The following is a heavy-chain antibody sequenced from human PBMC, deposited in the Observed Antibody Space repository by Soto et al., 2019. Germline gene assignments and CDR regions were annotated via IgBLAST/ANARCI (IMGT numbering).Heavy chain of an antibody. CDR1: GGTFSTYT. CDR2: ILPMFDIT. V-gene: IGHV1-69*02. CDR3: SLGSWSAETFDI. Sequence: QVQLVQSGAEVKKPGSSVKVSCKASGGTFSTYTVVWVRQAPGQGLEWMGRILPMFDITNNAQRFQGRVTMTADKSTSTASLELTSLRSEDTAVYYCSLGSWSAETFDIWGRGTMVTVSS. J-gene: IGHJ3*02. D-gene: IGHD6-13*01.